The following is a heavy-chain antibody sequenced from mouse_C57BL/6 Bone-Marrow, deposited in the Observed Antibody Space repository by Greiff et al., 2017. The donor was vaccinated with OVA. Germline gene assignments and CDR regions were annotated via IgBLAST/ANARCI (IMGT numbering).Heavy chain of an antibody. D-gene: IGHD2-13*01. V-gene: IGHV1-55*01. J-gene: IGHJ2*01. CDR1: GYTFTSYW. Sequence: QVQLQQPGAELVKPGASVKLSCKASGYTFTSYWITWVQQTPGQGLEWIGDIYPGSGSTNYNEKFKSKATLTVDTSSSTAYMQLSSLTSEDSAVYYCAWGLRDYWGQGTTLTVSS. CDR3: AWGLRDY. CDR2: IYPGSGST.